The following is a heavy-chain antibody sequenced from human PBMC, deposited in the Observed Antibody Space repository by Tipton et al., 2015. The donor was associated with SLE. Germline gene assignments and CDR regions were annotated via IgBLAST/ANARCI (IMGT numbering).Heavy chain of an antibody. CDR2: IKQDGSEK. CDR3: ARGVTSLEWLLTDGMDV. J-gene: IGHJ6*02. CDR1: GFTFSRYW. V-gene: IGHV3-7*01. Sequence: VQLVQSGGGLVQPGWSLRLSCAASGFTFSRYWMSWVRQAPGKGLEWVANIKQDGSEKYYVDSVKGRFTISRDNAKNSLYLQMNSLRAEDTAVYYCARGVTSLEWLLTDGMDVWGQGTTVTVSS. D-gene: IGHD3-3*02.